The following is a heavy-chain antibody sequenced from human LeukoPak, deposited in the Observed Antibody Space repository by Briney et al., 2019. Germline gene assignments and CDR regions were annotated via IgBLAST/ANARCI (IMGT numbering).Heavy chain of an antibody. V-gene: IGHV3-21*01. J-gene: IGHJ3*02. D-gene: IGHD3-22*01. CDR2: ISSSSSYI. CDR1: GFTFSCYS. CDR3: ARDQNYYDSSGYYYPGAFDI. Sequence: PGGSLRLSCAASGFTFSCYSMNWVRQAPGKGLEWVSSISSSSSYIYYADSVKGRFTISRDNAKNSLYLQMNSLRAEDTAVYYCARDQNYYDSSGYYYPGAFDIWGQGTMVTVSS.